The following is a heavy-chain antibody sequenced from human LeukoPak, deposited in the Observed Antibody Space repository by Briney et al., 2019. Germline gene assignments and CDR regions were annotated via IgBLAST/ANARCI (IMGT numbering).Heavy chain of an antibody. CDR2: IYYSGST. Sequence: KPSETLSLTCTVSGGSISSSSYYWGWIRQPPGKGLEWIGYIYYSGSTNYNPSLKSRVTISVDTSKNQFSLRLSSVTAADTAVYYCARYATPGGPNWFDPWGQGTLVTVSS. D-gene: IGHD2-15*01. CDR1: GGSISSSSYY. J-gene: IGHJ5*02. CDR3: ARYATPGGPNWFDP. V-gene: IGHV4-61*05.